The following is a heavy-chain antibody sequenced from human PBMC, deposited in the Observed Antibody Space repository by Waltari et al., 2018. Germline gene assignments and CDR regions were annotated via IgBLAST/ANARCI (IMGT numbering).Heavy chain of an antibody. J-gene: IGHJ3*02. CDR1: GFTVSRSY. CDR3: ARDHGVSYLEGALDI. V-gene: IGHV3-53*02. CDR2: IYRGGST. D-gene: IGHD1-26*01. Sequence: EVQLVETGGGLIQHGGSLRLSCAAPGFTVSRSYMTWVRPAPGKGLEWVSVIYRGGSTFYADPVKGRFTISRDDSKNTLYLQMSNLRAEDTAVYYCARDHGVSYLEGALDIWGQGTMVTVSS.